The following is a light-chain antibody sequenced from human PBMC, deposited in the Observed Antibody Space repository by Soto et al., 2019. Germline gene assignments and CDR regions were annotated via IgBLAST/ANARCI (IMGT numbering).Light chain of an antibody. CDR1: SSNIGTNF. Sequence: QSVLTQPPSACGTPGQRVTISCSGSSSNIGTNFVYWYQQLPGTAPKLLIFSNAQRPSGVPDRFSGSRSGTSASLAISGLRSEDEADYYCAAWDDSLSGWVFGGGTKLTVL. V-gene: IGLV1-47*02. CDR3: AAWDDSLSGWV. J-gene: IGLJ3*02. CDR2: SNA.